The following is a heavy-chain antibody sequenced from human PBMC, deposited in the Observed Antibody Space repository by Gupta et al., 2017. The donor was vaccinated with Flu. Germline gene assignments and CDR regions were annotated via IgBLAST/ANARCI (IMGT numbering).Heavy chain of an antibody. J-gene: IGHJ4*02. CDR1: GLTFNNYA. CDR2: ISGSGGST. D-gene: IGHD2-2*01. V-gene: IGHV3-23*01. Sequence: EVQLLESGGGLVQAGGSLRLSCAASGLTFNNYAMSWVRPAPGKGLEWGSAISGSGGSTYYADSVKGRFTISRDNSKNTLYLLMSSLTAEDTAIYYCATAGGHCTSTTCWYDFDYWGQGTLVTVSS. CDR3: ATAGGHCTSTTCWYDFDY.